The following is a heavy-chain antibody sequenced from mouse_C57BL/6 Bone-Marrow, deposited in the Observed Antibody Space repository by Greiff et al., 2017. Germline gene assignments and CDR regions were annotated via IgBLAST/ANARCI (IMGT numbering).Heavy chain of an antibody. CDR2: IWSGGST. CDR3: ARSTMVTTYYFDY. D-gene: IGHD2-1*01. CDR1: GFSLTSYG. V-gene: IGHV2-2*01. Sequence: QVQLKESGPGLVQPSQSLSITCTVSGFSLTSYGVHWVRQSPGKGLEWLGVIWSGGSTDYNAAFISRLSISKDNSKSQVFFKMISLQADDTAIYYCARSTMVTTYYFDYWGQGTTLTVSS. J-gene: IGHJ2*01.